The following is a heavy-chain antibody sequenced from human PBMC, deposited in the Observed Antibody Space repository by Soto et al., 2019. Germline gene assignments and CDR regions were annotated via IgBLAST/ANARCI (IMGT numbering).Heavy chain of an antibody. CDR1: GGTFSNDI. CDR2: IIPLLDIT. D-gene: IGHD5-12*01. CDR3: VRDSPIGSTYSGYDGIDY. Sequence: ASVKVSCKASGGTFSNDIITWVRQAPGQGLEWMGRIIPLLDITNYAQKFQGRVTITADKSTSTAYMELNSLRSEDTAVYYCVRDSPIGSTYSGYDGIDYWGKGTLVTVSS. J-gene: IGHJ4*02. V-gene: IGHV1-69*04.